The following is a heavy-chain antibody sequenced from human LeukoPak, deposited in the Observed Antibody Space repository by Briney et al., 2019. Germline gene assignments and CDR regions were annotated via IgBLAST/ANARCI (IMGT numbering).Heavy chain of an antibody. V-gene: IGHV4-4*07. CDR2: IYTSGSI. CDR3: ARDSGTTGEVKFDP. Sequence: SETLSLTCTVSGGSISSYYWSWIRQPAGKGLECIGRIYTSGSITYNPSLKSRVSMSVDTSKNQFSLKLSSVTAADTAVYYCARDSGTTGEVKFDPWGQGTLVTVSS. D-gene: IGHD3-10*01. J-gene: IGHJ5*02. CDR1: GGSISSYY.